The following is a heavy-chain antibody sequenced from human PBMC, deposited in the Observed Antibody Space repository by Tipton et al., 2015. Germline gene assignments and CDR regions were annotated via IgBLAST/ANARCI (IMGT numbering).Heavy chain of an antibody. CDR2: MSPNSGNT. CDR1: GYTFTTYD. CDR3: ARDTSGGGSYYYYYGMDV. J-gene: IGHJ6*02. V-gene: IGHV1-8*01. Sequence: QSGAEVKKPGASVKVSCKASGYTFTTYDINWVRQATGQGLEWMGWMSPNSGNTGYAQKFQGRVTMTRNTSISTAYMELSSLRSEDTAVYYCARDTSGGGSYYYYYGMDVWGQGTTVTVSS. D-gene: IGHD2-15*01.